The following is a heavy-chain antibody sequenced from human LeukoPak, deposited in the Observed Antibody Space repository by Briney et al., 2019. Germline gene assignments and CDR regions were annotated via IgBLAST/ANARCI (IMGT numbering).Heavy chain of an antibody. Sequence: SETLSLTCAVSGYSISSGYYWGWIRQPPGKGLEWIGSIYHSGSTYYNPSLKSRVTISVDTSKNQFSLKLSSVTAADTAVYYCARRIQLWPYYFDYWGQGTLITVSS. D-gene: IGHD5-18*01. CDR2: IYHSGST. CDR3: ARRIQLWPYYFDY. CDR1: GYSISSGYY. V-gene: IGHV4-38-2*01. J-gene: IGHJ4*02.